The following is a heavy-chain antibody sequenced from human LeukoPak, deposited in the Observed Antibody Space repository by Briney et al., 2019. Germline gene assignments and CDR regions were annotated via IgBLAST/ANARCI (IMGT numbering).Heavy chain of an antibody. D-gene: IGHD2-15*01. J-gene: IGHJ4*02. CDR2: ITSSSTYI. CDR3: ARVLRDYYFDS. CDR1: GFSFSNYN. V-gene: IGHV3-21*01. Sequence: GGSLRLSCVASGFSFSNYNMNWVRQAPGKGLEWVSSITSSSTYIYHADSVKGRFTISRDSAKNSVYLQMNSLRVEDTALYYCARVLRDYYFDSWGQGTLVSVSS.